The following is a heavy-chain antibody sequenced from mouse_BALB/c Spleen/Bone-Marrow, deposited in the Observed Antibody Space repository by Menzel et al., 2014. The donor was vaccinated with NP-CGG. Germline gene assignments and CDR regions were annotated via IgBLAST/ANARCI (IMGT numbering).Heavy chain of an antibody. CDR1: GFTFSNYG. CDR3: ARRGDYDYFDY. CDR2: ISSGGTYT. J-gene: IGHJ2*01. D-gene: IGHD2-4*01. V-gene: IGHV5-6*01. Sequence: EVHLVESGGDLVKPGGSLKLSCAASGFTFSNYGMSWVRQIPDKRLEWVATISSGGTYTFYPDSVKGRFTISRDNTKNTLTLQMTSLKSEDTAMYYCARRGDYDYFDYWGQGTTLTVSS.